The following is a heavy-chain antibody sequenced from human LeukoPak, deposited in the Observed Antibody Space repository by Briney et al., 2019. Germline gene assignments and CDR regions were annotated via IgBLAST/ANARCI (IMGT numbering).Heavy chain of an antibody. V-gene: IGHV4-59*11. J-gene: IGHJ3*02. CDR1: GGSITIHY. D-gene: IGHD1-1*01. CDR3: ATDRERAFDI. CDR2: IYYTGST. Sequence: SETLSLTCIVSGGSITIHYWSWIRQPPGKGLEWIGCIYYTGSTNYNSSLKGRVTISVDTSKNRFSLKLSSVTAADTAVYYCATDRERAFDIWGQGTMVTVSS.